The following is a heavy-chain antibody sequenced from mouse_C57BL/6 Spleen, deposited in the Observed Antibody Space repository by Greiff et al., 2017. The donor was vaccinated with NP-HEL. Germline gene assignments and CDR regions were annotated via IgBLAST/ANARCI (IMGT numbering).Heavy chain of an antibody. CDR3: ARGGYGSSSAWFAY. CDR2: INYDGSST. Sequence: EVHLVESEGGLVQPGSSMKLSCTASGFTFSDYYMAWVRQVPEKGLEWVANINYDGSSTYYLDSLKSRFIISRDNAKNILYLQMSSLKSEDTATYYCARGGYGSSSAWFAYWGQGTLVTVSA. V-gene: IGHV5-16*01. J-gene: IGHJ3*01. D-gene: IGHD1-1*01. CDR1: GFTFSDYY.